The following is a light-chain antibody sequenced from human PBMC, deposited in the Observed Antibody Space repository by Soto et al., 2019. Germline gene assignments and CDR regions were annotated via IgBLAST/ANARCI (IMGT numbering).Light chain of an antibody. Sequence: QLVLTQPASVSGSPGQSITISCTGTRSDVGSYNLVSWYQQHPGEAPKLMIYEGSKRPSGVSDRFSGSKSGNTASLTISGLQAEDEADYYCCSYAGSSTYVFGTGTKLTVL. CDR1: RSDVGSYNL. CDR2: EGS. CDR3: CSYAGSSTYV. J-gene: IGLJ1*01. V-gene: IGLV2-23*01.